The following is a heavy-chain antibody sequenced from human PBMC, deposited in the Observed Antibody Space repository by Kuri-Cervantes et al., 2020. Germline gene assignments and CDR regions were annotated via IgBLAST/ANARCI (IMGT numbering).Heavy chain of an antibody. Sequence: ASVKVSCKASEYTSTGYYMHWVRQAPGQGLEWMGWINPNSGGTNYAQKFQGRVTISVDTSKNQFSLKLSSVTAADTAVYYCARGGVVRYFDWLPHDIYYYGMDVWGQGTTVTVSS. D-gene: IGHD3-9*01. J-gene: IGHJ6*02. CDR1: EYTSTGYY. CDR2: INPNSGGT. V-gene: IGHV1-2*02. CDR3: ARGGVVRYFDWLPHDIYYYGMDV.